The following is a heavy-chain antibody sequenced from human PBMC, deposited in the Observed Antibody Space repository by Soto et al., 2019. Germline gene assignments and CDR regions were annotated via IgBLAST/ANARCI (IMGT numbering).Heavy chain of an antibody. CDR1: VGSISSYY. CDR2: IYYSGST. Sequence: NPSETLSLTCTVSVGSISSYYWSWIRQPPGKGLEWIGYIYYSGSTNYNPSLKSRVTISVDTSKNQFSLKLSSVTAADTAVYYCAREGTASFDYWGQGTLVTVSS. V-gene: IGHV4-59*01. J-gene: IGHJ4*02. CDR3: AREGTASFDY. D-gene: IGHD1-1*01.